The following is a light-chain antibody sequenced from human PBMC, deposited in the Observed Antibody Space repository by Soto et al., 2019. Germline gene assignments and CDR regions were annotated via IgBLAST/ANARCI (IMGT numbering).Light chain of an antibody. J-gene: IGKJ2*01. CDR3: LQGLRTPYT. CDR2: LSF. V-gene: IGKV2-28*01. CDR1: QSLQHSNGKIF. Sequence: DIVMTQSPLSLPVTPGEPASISCRSRQSLQHSNGKIFFAWSLQKPGQSPQVLIYLSFYRASGVHVRVRGTLSVTDFTLIIRRVEAEDVGVYYGLQGLRTPYTFGQWTKLQIK.